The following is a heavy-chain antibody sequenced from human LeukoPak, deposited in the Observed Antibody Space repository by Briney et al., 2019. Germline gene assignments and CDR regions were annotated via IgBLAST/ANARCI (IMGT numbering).Heavy chain of an antibody. CDR3: AKDSGGYTYVFDY. D-gene: IGHD5-18*01. Sequence: PGRSLRLSCAASGFTFSSHGMHWVRQAPGKGLEWVAVISYDGSNKYYADPVKGRFTISRDNSKNTLYLQMNSLRAEDTAVYYCAKDSGGYTYVFDYWGQGTLVTVSS. CDR1: GFTFSSHG. V-gene: IGHV3-30*18. CDR2: ISYDGSNK. J-gene: IGHJ4*02.